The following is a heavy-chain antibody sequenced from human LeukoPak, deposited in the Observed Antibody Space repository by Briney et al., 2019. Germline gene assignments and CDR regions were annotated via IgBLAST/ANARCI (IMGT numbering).Heavy chain of an antibody. J-gene: IGHJ1*01. CDR3: GRSTLPGRSGRTEFFQH. CDR2: ISDSGNTI. V-gene: IGHV3-11*01. CDR1: GFTFSNYY. Sequence: PGGSLRLSCAASGFTFSNYYMTWIRQAPGKGPQWISFISDSGNTIYYADSVEGRFTISRDNAKNSLYLQMHSLRAEDTAMYYCGRSTLPGRSGRTEFFQHWGQGTLVTVSS. D-gene: IGHD6-19*01.